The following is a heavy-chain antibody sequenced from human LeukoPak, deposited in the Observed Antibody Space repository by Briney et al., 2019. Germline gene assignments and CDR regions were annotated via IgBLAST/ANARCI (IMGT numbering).Heavy chain of an antibody. CDR2: ISSSGSTI. CDR3: ARNSPSDYYDSSGYYYAGYFDY. D-gene: IGHD3-22*01. V-gene: IGHV3-48*03. J-gene: IGHJ4*02. CDR1: GFTFSSYE. Sequence: GGSLRLSCAASGFTFSSYEMNWVRQAPGKGLEWVSYISSSGSTIYYADSVKGRFTISRDNAKNSLYLQMNSLRAEDTAVYYCARNSPSDYYDSSGYYYAGYFDYWGQGTLVTVSS.